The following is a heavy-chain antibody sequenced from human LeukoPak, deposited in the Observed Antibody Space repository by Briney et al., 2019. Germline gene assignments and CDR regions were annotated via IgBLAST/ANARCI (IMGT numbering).Heavy chain of an antibody. CDR1: GYTFTSYD. D-gene: IGHD5-18*01. Sequence: ASVKVSCKASGYTFTSYDINWVRQATRQGLEWMGWMNPNSGNTGYAQKFQGRVTITRNTSISTAYMELSSLRSEDTAVYYCVVDTAMVIFDYWGQGTLVTVSS. CDR2: MNPNSGNT. J-gene: IGHJ4*02. V-gene: IGHV1-8*03. CDR3: VVDTAMVIFDY.